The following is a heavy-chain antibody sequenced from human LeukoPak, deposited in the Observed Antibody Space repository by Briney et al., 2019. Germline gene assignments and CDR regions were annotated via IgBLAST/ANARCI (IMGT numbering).Heavy chain of an antibody. D-gene: IGHD1-26*01. J-gene: IGHJ5*02. CDR2: IRGSGGST. Sequence: PGGSLRLSCAASGFTFSTYAMSWVRQAPGKGLEWVSGIRGSGGSTYYADSVRGRFTISRDNSKNTLYLQMNSLGADDTAVYYCAKFQQWELPHWFDPWGQGTLVIVSS. V-gene: IGHV3-23*01. CDR1: GFTFSTYA. CDR3: AKFQQWELPHWFDP.